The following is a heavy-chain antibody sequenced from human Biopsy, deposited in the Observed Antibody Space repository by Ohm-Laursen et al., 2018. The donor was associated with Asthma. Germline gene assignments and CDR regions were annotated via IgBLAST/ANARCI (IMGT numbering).Heavy chain of an antibody. Sequence: SLRLSCTASGFTFSKYGMHWVRQAPGKGLEWVALIWNDGNKNYYADSVRGRFTISRDNSKNMLYLQMNSLRAEDTAVYFCARGIYDMDVRGQGTTVTVSS. CDR2: IWNDGNKN. J-gene: IGHJ6*02. CDR1: GFTFSKYG. CDR3: ARGIYDMDV. V-gene: IGHV3-33*08.